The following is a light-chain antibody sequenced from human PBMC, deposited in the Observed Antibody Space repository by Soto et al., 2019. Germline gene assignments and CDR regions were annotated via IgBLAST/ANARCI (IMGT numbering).Light chain of an antibody. J-gene: IGKJ1*01. Sequence: EIVMTQSPATLSVSPGERATLSCRASQSISNDLAWYQQKPGQAPRLVIYGASTRATGVPARFSGSGSGADFTLTISSLQSEDFAVYYCHQYNNWPTFGQGTKVDIK. CDR1: QSISND. V-gene: IGKV3-15*01. CDR3: HQYNNWPT. CDR2: GAS.